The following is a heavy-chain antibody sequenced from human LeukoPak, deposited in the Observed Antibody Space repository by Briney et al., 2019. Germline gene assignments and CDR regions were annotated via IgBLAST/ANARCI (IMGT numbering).Heavy chain of an antibody. CDR3: ARAPDDYGDYGAPPRAYNWFDP. CDR2: IIPIFGTA. V-gene: IGHV1-69*05. D-gene: IGHD4-17*01. J-gene: IGHJ5*02. CDR1: GGTFSSYA. Sequence: SVKVSCKASGGTFSSYAISWVRQAPGQGLEWMGGIIPIFGTANYAQKFQGRVTMTRDTSISTAYMELTRLRSDDTAVYYCARAPDDYGDYGAPPRAYNWFDPWGQGTLVTVSS.